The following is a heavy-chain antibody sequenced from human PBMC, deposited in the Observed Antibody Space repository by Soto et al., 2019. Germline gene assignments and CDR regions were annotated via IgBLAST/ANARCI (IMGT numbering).Heavy chain of an antibody. CDR3: ARDKDRAQLGGNYYYMMDV. Sequence: QVQVVQSGAEVKKPGSSVKVSCKTSGGTFSTSAISWVRQAPGQGLEWMGWIMPIFRTADYAQKFQGRVTITADESASTAYLELRSLTSEDTAVYYCARDKDRAQLGGNYYYMMDVWGQGTTVTVTS. V-gene: IGHV1-69*12. D-gene: IGHD3-3*02. CDR2: IMPIFRTA. J-gene: IGHJ6*02. CDR1: GGTFSTSA.